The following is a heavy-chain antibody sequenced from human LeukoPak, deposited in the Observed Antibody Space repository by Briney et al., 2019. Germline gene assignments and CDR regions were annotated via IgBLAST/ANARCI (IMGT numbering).Heavy chain of an antibody. CDR3: ARDIVVVVAGSDAFDI. D-gene: IGHD2-15*01. V-gene: IGHV1-18*01. CDR1: GYTFSSYG. J-gene: IGHJ3*02. Sequence: ASVKVSCKASGYTFSSYGISWVRQAPGQGLELMGWISAYNGNIKYAQKFQGRVTMTTDTSTSTAYMELRSLRSDDTAAYCCARDIVVVVAGSDAFDIWGQGTMVTVSS. CDR2: ISAYNGNI.